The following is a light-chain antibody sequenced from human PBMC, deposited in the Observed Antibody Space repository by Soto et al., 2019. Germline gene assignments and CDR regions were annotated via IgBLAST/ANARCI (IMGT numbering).Light chain of an antibody. V-gene: IGKV3-15*01. CDR2: GAS. Sequence: TRALSAEERAILSCSTIQSVSSNLAWYQQKPGQAPRLLIYGASTRATGIPARFSGSGSGTEFTLTISSLQSEDFAVYYCQQYDTWPPAWTFAQGTKVDIK. J-gene: IGKJ1*01. CDR1: QSVSSN. CDR3: QQYDTWPPAWT.